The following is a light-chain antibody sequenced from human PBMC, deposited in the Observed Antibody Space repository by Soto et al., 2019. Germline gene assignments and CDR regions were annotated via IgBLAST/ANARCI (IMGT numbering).Light chain of an antibody. Sequence: EIVLTQSPGTLSLSPGERATLSCRASQSVSSTFLAWYQQKPGQAPGLLIYGASNRATGIPDRFSGSGSGTDFTLTISRLEPEDFAVYYCQQYGSSGTFGQGTKGDIK. CDR3: QQYGSSGT. CDR2: GAS. CDR1: QSVSSTF. V-gene: IGKV3-20*01. J-gene: IGKJ1*01.